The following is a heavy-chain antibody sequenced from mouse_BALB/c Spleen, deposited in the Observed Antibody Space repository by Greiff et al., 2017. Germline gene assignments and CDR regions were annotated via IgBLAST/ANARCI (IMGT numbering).Heavy chain of an antibody. V-gene: IGHV7-3*02. CDR1: GFSFTDYY. Sequence: EVQLVESGGGLVQPGGSLRLSCATSGFSFTDYYMSWVRQPPGKALEWLGFIRNKANGYTTEYSASVKGRFTISRDNSQSILYLQMNTLSAEDSATYYCAREGAYARDYWGKGTSVTGSS. J-gene: IGHJ4*01. CDR3: AREGAYARDY. CDR2: IRNKANGYTT.